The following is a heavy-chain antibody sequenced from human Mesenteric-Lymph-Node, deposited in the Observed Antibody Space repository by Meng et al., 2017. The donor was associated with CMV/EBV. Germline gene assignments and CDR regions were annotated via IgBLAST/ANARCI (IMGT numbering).Heavy chain of an antibody. CDR1: GFTFSSYE. Sequence: GESLKISCAASGFTFSSYEMNWVRQAPGKGLEWVSYISSSGSTIYYADSVKGRFTISRDNAKNSLYQQMNSLRAEDTAVYYCARDRIAAAGANGGISSSASGSAIYYYYYGMDVWGQGTTVTVSS. CDR2: ISSSGSTI. J-gene: IGHJ6*02. V-gene: IGHV3-48*03. CDR3: ARDRIAAAGANGGISSSASGSAIYYYYYGMDV. D-gene: IGHD6-13*01.